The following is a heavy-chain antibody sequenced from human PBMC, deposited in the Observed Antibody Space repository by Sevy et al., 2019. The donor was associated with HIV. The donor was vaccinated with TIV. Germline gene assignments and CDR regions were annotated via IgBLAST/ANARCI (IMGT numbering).Heavy chain of an antibody. CDR2: ITAPGGRA. V-gene: IGHV3-23*01. J-gene: IGHJ6*02. Sequence: GGSLRLSCAASGFSINNYAMTWVRQAPGKGLEWVSNITAPGGRAYLADSVKGRFTISSETSVNKVFLKMGSLRVEDTAIYYCAKAQGEWGTPFALDVWGQGTTVTVSS. D-gene: IGHD3-16*01. CDR3: AKAQGEWGTPFALDV. CDR1: GFSINNYA.